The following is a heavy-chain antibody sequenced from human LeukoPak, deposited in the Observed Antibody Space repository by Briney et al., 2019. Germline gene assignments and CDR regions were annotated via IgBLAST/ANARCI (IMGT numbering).Heavy chain of an antibody. CDR2: ISRSSSYI. V-gene: IGHV3-21*01. CDR3: AREVTLEGLWPVYYMDV. J-gene: IGHJ6*03. Sequence: PGGSLRLSCAASGFTFSSYSMNWVRQAPGKGLEWVSSISRSSSYIYYADSVKGRFTISRDNAKNSLYLQMNSLRAEDTAVYYCAREVTLEGLWPVYYMDVWGKGTTVTVSS. D-gene: IGHD3-3*01. CDR1: GFTFSSYS.